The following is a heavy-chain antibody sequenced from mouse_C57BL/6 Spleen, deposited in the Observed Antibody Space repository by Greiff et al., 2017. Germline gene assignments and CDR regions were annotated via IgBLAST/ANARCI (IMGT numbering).Heavy chain of an antibody. Sequence: EVQLHQSGPELVKPGASVKISCKASGYTFTDYYMNWVKQSHGKRLEWIGYINPNNGGTSYNQKFKGKATLTVDKSSSTAYMELLSLTSEDSAGYYWARGRLYGRLAMDYWGQGTSVTVSS. CDR3: ARGRLYGRLAMDY. V-gene: IGHV1-26*01. CDR1: GYTFTDYY. J-gene: IGHJ4*01. CDR2: INPNNGGT. D-gene: IGHD1-1*01.